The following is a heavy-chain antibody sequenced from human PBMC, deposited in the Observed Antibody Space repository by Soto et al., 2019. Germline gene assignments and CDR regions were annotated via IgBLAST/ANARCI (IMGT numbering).Heavy chain of an antibody. CDR3: AKGGLIRRFVS. CDR2: IWVDGINK. Sequence: GGSLRLSCAASGFTFSNYGMHWVRQAPGKGLEWVTVIWVDGINKYYADSVKGRFTISRDNSKNTVYLQMNRLRAEDTALYYCAKGGLIRRFVSWGQGTLVTSPQ. CDR1: GFTFSNYG. D-gene: IGHD3-16*01. J-gene: IGHJ4*02. V-gene: IGHV3-33*06.